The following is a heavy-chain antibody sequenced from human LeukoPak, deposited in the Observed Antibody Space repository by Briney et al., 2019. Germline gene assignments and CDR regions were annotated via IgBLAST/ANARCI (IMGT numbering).Heavy chain of an antibody. D-gene: IGHD2-21*01. J-gene: IGHJ3*02. CDR3: ARERRCLWGCQAFDI. Sequence: GGSLRLSCAASGFTVSSNYMSWVRQAPGKGLEWVSVIYSGGSTYDADSVKGRFTISRDNSKNTLYLQMNSLRAEDTAVYYCARERRCLWGCQAFDIWGQGTMVTVSS. CDR2: IYSGGST. CDR1: GFTVSSNY. V-gene: IGHV3-66*01.